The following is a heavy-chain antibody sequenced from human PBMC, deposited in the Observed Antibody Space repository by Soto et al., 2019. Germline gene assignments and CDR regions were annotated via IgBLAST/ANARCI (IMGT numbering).Heavy chain of an antibody. CDR3: AKDMEYYDGWGSYYGFDY. CDR1: GFTFDDYA. CDR2: ISWNSGSI. V-gene: IGHV3-9*01. D-gene: IGHD3-10*01. J-gene: IGHJ4*02. Sequence: EVQLVESGGGLVQPGRSLRLSCAASGFTFDDYAMHWVRQAPGKGLEWVSGISWNSGSIGNEDSVNGRITISRDNAKNTLYLQMNSLRAEDTALYYCAKDMEYYDGWGSYYGFDYWGPGTLVTVSS.